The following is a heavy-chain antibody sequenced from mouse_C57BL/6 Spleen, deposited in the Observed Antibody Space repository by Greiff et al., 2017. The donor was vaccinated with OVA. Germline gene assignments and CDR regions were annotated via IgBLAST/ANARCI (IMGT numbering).Heavy chain of an antibody. Sequence: VQLQQSGAELVKPGASVKISCKASGYAFSSYWMNWVKQRPGTGLEWIGQIYPGDGDTNYNGKFKGKATLTADKSSSPAYMQLSSLTSEDSAVYFCASYYYGSSYAMDYWGQGTSVTVSS. CDR1: GYAFSSYW. J-gene: IGHJ4*01. CDR2: IYPGDGDT. CDR3: ASYYYGSSYAMDY. D-gene: IGHD1-1*01. V-gene: IGHV1-80*01.